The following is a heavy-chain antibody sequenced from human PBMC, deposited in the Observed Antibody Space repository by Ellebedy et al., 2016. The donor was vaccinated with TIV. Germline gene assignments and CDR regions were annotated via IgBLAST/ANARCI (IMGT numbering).Heavy chain of an antibody. V-gene: IGHV4-59*08. CDR1: GGSISSYY. CDR3: ARSSAVPGDYDAFDI. CDR2: IYHNGGT. Sequence: SETLSLTCTVSGGSISSYYWSWIRQPPGKGLEWVGYIYHNGGTNYSPSLKSRLTISVDTSRNQFSLKLSSVTAADTAVYYCARSSAVPGDYDAFDIWGQGTLVTASS. J-gene: IGHJ3*02. D-gene: IGHD2-2*01.